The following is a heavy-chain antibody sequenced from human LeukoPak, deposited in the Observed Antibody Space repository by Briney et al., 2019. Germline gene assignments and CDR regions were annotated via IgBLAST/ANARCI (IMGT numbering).Heavy chain of an antibody. D-gene: IGHD6-25*01. CDR1: VGSISSSSYY. CDR2: NYYYGST. V-gene: IGHV4-61*05. Sequence: PSETLSLTCTVSVGSISSSSYYWGWIRQPPGKGLEYIGYNYYYGSTNYSPSLKSRVTISVDTSKNQFSLKLTSVTAADTAVYYCARAATSISYFDLWGRGTLVTVSS. J-gene: IGHJ2*01. CDR3: ARAATSISYFDL.